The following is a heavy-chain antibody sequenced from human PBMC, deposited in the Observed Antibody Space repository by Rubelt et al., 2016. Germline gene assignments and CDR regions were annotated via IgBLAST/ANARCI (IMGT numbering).Heavy chain of an antibody. CDR3: ASSSGWYCDY. Sequence: QVQLVESGGGVVQPGRSLRLSCAASGFTFSSYAMHWVRQAPGKGLVWVAVISYDGTNKYYADSVKGRLTIPRDNSKNTLYRQMNSLRAEDTAVYYCASSSGWYCDYWGQGTLVTVSS. D-gene: IGHD6-19*01. CDR1: GFTFSSYA. CDR2: ISYDGTNK. J-gene: IGHJ4*02. V-gene: IGHV3-30*04.